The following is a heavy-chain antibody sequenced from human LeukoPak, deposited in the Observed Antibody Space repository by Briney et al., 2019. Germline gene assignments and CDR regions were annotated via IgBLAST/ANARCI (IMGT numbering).Heavy chain of an antibody. CDR2: ISWNSGSI. CDR3: AKDLQEIGGSAFDI. J-gene: IGHJ3*02. D-gene: IGHD5-24*01. V-gene: IGHV3-9*01. CDR1: GFTFDDYA. Sequence: SLRLSCAASGFTFDDYAMHWVRQAPGKGLEWVSGISWNSGSIGYADSVKGRFTISRDNAKNSLYLQMNSLRAEDTALYYCAKDLQEIGGSAFDIWGQGTMVTVSS.